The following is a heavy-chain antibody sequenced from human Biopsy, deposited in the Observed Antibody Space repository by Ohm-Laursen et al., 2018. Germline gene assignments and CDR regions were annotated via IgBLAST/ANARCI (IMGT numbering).Heavy chain of an antibody. CDR1: EGTFSNYS. J-gene: IGHJ1*01. V-gene: IGHV1-69*06. CDR2: NIPILGTG. Sequence: GASVKVSCKAPEGTFSNYSVNWVRQAPGQGLEWLGGNIPILGTGNYAHQFQDRVTVVADTSTSTATMELRSLRSDDTAVYYCATKLTGYFHHWGQGTLVIVSS. CDR3: ATKLTGYFHH. D-gene: IGHD3-9*01.